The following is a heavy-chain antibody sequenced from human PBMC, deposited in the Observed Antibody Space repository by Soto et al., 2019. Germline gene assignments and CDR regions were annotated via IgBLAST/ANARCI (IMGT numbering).Heavy chain of an antibody. J-gene: IGHJ6*02. Sequence: EVQLVESGGGLVQPGGSLRLSCAASGLIFSDYHMDWVRQAPGKGLEWVGRIRRKANSYTTEYAASVKGRFTISRDDSKTSPYLQSNSLKSEDTAVYYCAMLGGWSGGSSGMDVWGQGTTVTVSS. D-gene: IGHD6-19*01. CDR2: IRRKANSYTT. V-gene: IGHV3-72*01. CDR1: GLIFSDYH. CDR3: AMLGGWSGGSSGMDV.